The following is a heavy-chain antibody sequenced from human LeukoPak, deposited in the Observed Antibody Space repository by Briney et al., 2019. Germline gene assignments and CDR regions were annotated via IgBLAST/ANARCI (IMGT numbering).Heavy chain of an antibody. V-gene: IGHV1-69*05. CDR3: ASRYTTSRHFDWDVDY. CDR2: IVPVFGTP. CDR1: GDTFSKYA. Sequence: SVKVSCKASGDTFSKYAVTWVRQAPGQGLEWMGNIVPVFGTPIYAQKFQGRVTITTDESRTTAYMELSSLRSEDTALYYCASRYTTSRHFDWDVDYWGQGTLLTVSS. D-gene: IGHD3-9*01. J-gene: IGHJ4*02.